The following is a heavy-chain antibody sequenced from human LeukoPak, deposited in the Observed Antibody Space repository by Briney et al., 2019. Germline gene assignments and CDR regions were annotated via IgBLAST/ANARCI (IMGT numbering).Heavy chain of an antibody. D-gene: IGHD3-9*01. Sequence: ASVKVSCKASGYTFTSQGISWVRQAPGQGLEWMGWISAYNGYTNYEQKLQGRVTMTTDTSTSTAYMELRSLRSDDTAVYYCARDPADILTGANDYWGQGTLVTVSS. CDR2: ISAYNGYT. V-gene: IGHV1-18*01. CDR1: GYTFTSQG. J-gene: IGHJ4*02. CDR3: ARDPADILTGANDY.